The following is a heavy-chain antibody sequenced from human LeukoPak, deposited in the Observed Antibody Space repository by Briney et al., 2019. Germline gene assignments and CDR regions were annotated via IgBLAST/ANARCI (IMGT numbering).Heavy chain of an antibody. J-gene: IGHJ3*02. V-gene: IGHV4-59*01. CDR1: GGSISSYY. CDR3: ATGPSLPDAFDI. Sequence: PSETLSLTCTVSGGSISSYYWSWIRQPPGKGLEWIGYIYYSGSTNYNPSLKSRVTISVDTSKNQFSLKLSSVTAADTAVHYCATGPSLPDAFDIWGQGTMVTVSS. CDR2: IYYSGST.